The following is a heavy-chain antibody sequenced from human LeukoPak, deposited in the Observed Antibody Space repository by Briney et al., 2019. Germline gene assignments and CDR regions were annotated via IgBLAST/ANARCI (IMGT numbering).Heavy chain of an antibody. V-gene: IGHV3-30*02. D-gene: IGHD3-16*01. CDR2: IRHDGSIK. CDR1: GFIFSTYG. J-gene: IGHJ4*02. Sequence: QSGGSLRLSCAASGFIFSTYGMYWDRQAPGKGLEWVAFIRHDGSIKNYADSVKGRSTISRDNSKNTLYLQMNSLRAEDTAVYYCAKDSLADIDYWGQGTLVTVSS. CDR3: AKDSLADIDY.